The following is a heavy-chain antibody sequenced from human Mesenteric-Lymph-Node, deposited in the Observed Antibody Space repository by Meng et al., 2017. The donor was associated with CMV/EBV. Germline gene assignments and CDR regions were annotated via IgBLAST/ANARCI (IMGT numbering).Heavy chain of an antibody. J-gene: IGHJ5*02. CDR1: GYTFTGYY. V-gene: IGHV1-46*01. CDR2: INPSGGGT. CDR3: ARRWGQGFDP. D-gene: IGHD3-16*01. Sequence: ASVKVSCKASGYTFTGYYMHWVRQAPGQGLEWMGIINPSGGGTSYAQKFQGRVTMTRDTSTSTVYMELSSLISEDTAIYYCARRWGQGFDPWGQGTLVTVSS.